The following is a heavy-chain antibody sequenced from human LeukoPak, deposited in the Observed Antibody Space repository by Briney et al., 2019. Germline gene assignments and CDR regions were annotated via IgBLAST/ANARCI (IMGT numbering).Heavy chain of an antibody. V-gene: IGHV3-23*01. D-gene: IGHD1-14*01. CDR2: ISGSGGST. CDR3: AKDSSLSLISGYYFDY. CDR1: GFTFSMFA. J-gene: IGHJ4*02. Sequence: GGSLRLSCAVSGFTFSMFAMSWVRQAPGKGLEWVSTISGSGGSTYYADSVKGRFTISRDNSKNTLYLQMNSLRAEDTAVYYCAKDSSLSLISGYYFDYWGQGTLVTVSS.